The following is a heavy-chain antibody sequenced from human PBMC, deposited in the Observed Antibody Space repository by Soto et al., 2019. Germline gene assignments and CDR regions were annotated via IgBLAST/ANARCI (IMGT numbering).Heavy chain of an antibody. J-gene: IGHJ6*02. CDR2: IYYSGST. CDR1: GGSISSVGYY. CDR3: ARDFRGWVMAVTYGMDX. D-gene: IGHD6-19*01. V-gene: IGHV4-31*03. Sequence: SETLSLTCTVSGGSISSVGYYWSWIRQHPGKGLEWIGYIYYSGSTYYNPSLKSRVTISVDTSKKQFSLKLSSVTAADTADYYCARDFRGWVMAVTYGMDXWGQGTTVPVS.